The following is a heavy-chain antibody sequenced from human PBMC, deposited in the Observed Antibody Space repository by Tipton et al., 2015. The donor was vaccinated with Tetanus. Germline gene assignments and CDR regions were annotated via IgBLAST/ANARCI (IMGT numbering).Heavy chain of an antibody. Sequence: QSGAEVKKPGASVKISCKASGYTLTIYAMHWVRQAPGQRLEWMGEINPSGGSTNYAQKFQARVTMTRDTSTSTVYLDVSSLTSEDTAVYYCARTQDGYNSGWFDSWGQGTLLTVSS. V-gene: IGHV1-46*01. CDR1: GYTLTIYA. J-gene: IGHJ5*01. CDR3: ARTQDGYNSGWFDS. D-gene: IGHD3-10*01. CDR2: INPSGGST.